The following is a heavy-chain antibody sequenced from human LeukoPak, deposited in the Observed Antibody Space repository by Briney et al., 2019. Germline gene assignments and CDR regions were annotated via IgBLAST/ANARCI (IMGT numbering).Heavy chain of an antibody. CDR1: GDSISSGTYS. V-gene: IGHV4-61*02. CDR2: IYTSGTI. J-gene: IGHJ6*03. Sequence: SETLSLTCTVSGDSISSGTYSWGWIGQPAGRPLEWIGRIYTSGTINYNPSLKSRVTISVDASKNQLSLKLSSATAADTAVYYCARDLKHIVAMDVWGKGTTVTVSS. CDR3: ARDLKHIVAMDV. D-gene: IGHD2-21*01.